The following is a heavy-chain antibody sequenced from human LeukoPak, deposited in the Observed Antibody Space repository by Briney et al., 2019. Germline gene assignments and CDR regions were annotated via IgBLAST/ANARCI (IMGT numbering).Heavy chain of an antibody. CDR2: IYYSGST. CDR1: GVSVSSGSYY. V-gene: IGHV4-61*01. J-gene: IGHJ3*02. D-gene: IGHD3-22*01. CDR3: ARDTDYYDSSGYGPFDI. Sequence: ASETLSLTCTVSGVSVSSGSYYWSWIRQPPGKGLEWIGYIYYSGSTNYNPSLKSRVTISVDTSKNQFSLKLSSVTAADTAVYYCARDTDYYDSSGYGPFDIWGQGTMVTVSS.